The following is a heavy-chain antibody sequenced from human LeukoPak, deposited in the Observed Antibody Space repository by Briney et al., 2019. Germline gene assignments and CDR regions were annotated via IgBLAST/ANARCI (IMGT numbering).Heavy chain of an antibody. Sequence: SETLSLTCAVYGGSFSGYYWSWIRQPPGKGLEWIGEINHSGSTNYNPSLKGRVTISVDTSKNQFSLKLSSVTAADTAVYYCARLYYYYGMDVWGQGTTVTVSS. CDR1: GGSFSGYY. V-gene: IGHV4-34*01. J-gene: IGHJ6*02. CDR3: ARLYYYYGMDV. CDR2: INHSGST.